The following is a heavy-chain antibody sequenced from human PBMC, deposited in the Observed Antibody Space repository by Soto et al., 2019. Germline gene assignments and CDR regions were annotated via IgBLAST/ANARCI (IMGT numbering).Heavy chain of an antibody. Sequence: GGSLRLSCAASGFTFSDYYMSWIRQAPGKGLEWVSYISGTSSYTNYADSVKGRFTVSRDNAKNSLYLQMNSLRAEDTAVYYCARALGAPLDYWGQGILVTVSS. CDR1: GFTFSDYY. CDR2: ISGTSSYT. J-gene: IGHJ4*02. V-gene: IGHV3-11*03. CDR3: ARALGAPLDY.